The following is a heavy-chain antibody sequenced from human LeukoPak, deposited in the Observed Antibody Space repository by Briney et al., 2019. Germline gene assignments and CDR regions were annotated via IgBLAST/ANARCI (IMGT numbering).Heavy chain of an antibody. D-gene: IGHD6-13*01. CDR2: IRTKANSYAT. CDR1: GFTFSGSS. J-gene: IGHJ5*02. CDR3: TTSYSGNSWYDWFGP. V-gene: IGHV3-73*01. Sequence: PGGSLRLSCAASGFTFSGSSIHWVRQASGKGLEWGGLIRTKANSYATAYAASVTGRGTISRDDSKDTSYLQMNSLKTEDTALYFCTTSYSGNSWYDWFGPWGQGTLVTVSS.